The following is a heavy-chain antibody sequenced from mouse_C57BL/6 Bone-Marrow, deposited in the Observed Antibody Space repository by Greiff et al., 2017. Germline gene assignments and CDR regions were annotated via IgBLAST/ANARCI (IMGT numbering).Heavy chain of an antibody. Sequence: QVQLKQSGAELVKPGASVKMSCKASGYTFTSYWITWVKQRPGQGLEWIGDIYPGSGSTNYNEKFKSKATLTVDTSSSTAYMQLSSLTSEDSAVYYCARGGDGHYGDAMDYWGQGTSVTVSS. V-gene: IGHV1-55*01. J-gene: IGHJ4*01. CDR3: ARGGDGHYGDAMDY. CDR1: GYTFTSYW. CDR2: IYPGSGST. D-gene: IGHD1-1*01.